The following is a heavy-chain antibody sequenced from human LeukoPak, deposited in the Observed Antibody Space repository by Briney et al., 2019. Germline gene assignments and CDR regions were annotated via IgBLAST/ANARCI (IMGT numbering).Heavy chain of an antibody. J-gene: IGHJ4*02. D-gene: IGHD5-18*01. CDR2: IGGSDGRT. V-gene: IGHV3-23*01. CDR1: GFTFSSYA. Sequence: TGGSLRLSCAASGFTFSSYAMSWVRQAPGKGLEWVSAIGGSDGRTYYADSVKGRFTISRDNSKNTLFLQMNSLRAEDTAVYYCAKEGGSYGYSVDYWGQGTLVTVSS. CDR3: AKEGGSYGYSVDY.